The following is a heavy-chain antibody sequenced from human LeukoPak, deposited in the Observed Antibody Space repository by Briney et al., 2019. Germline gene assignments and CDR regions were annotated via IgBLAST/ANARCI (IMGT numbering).Heavy chain of an antibody. CDR3: ARGYCSSTSCYPAGFDP. V-gene: IGHV4-34*01. CDR2: INHSGST. D-gene: IGHD2-2*01. J-gene: IGHJ5*02. Sequence: SETLSLTCAVYGGSFSGYYWSWIRQPPGKGLEWIGEINHSGSTNYNPSLKSRVTISVDTSKNQFSLELSSATAADTAVYYCARGYCSSTSCYPAGFDPWGQGTLVTVSS. CDR1: GGSFSGYY.